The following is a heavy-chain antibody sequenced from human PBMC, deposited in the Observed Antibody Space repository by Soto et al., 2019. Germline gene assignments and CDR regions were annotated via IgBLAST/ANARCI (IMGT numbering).Heavy chain of an antibody. Sequence: SETLSLTCTVSGGSISSGDYYWSWIRQPPGKGLEWIGYIYYSGSTYYNPSLKSRVTISVDTSKNQFSLKLSSVTAADTAVYYCARGYSSSWYPDYWGQGTLVTVSS. J-gene: IGHJ4*02. V-gene: IGHV4-30-4*01. D-gene: IGHD6-13*01. CDR2: IYYSGST. CDR3: ARGYSSSWYPDY. CDR1: GGSISSGDYY.